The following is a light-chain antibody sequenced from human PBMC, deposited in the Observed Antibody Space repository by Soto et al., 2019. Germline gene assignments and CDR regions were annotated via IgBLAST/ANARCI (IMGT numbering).Light chain of an antibody. Sequence: EIVLTQSPGTLSLSPVEIATLSCRAIQSVSSSYLAWYQQKPGQAPRLLIYGASSRATGIPDRFSGSGSGTDFTLTISRLEPEDFALYYCQQYGSSAPITFGQGTRLEIK. CDR1: QSVSSSY. CDR3: QQYGSSAPIT. V-gene: IGKV3-20*01. J-gene: IGKJ5*01. CDR2: GAS.